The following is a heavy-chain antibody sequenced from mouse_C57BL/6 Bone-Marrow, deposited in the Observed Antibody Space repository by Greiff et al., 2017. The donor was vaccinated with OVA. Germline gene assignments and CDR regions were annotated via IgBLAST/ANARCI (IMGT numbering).Heavy chain of an antibody. V-gene: IGHV1-81*01. Sequence: VKLMESGAELARPGASVKLSCKASGYTFTSYGISWVKQRTGQGLEWIGEIYPRSGNTYYNEKFKGKATLTADKSSSTAYMELRSLTSEDSAVYFCARDDYDVSAYWGQGTLVTVSA. CDR3: ARDDYDVSAY. J-gene: IGHJ3*01. CDR1: GYTFTSYG. D-gene: IGHD2-4*01. CDR2: IYPRSGNT.